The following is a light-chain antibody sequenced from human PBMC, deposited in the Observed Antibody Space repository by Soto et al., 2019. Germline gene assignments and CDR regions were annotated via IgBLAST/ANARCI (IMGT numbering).Light chain of an antibody. CDR2: KAS. Sequence: DIQMTQSPSTLSASVGDRVTITCRASQSISYWLAWHQQKPGKAPKLLIYKASTLESGVPSRFSGSGSGTEFTLTISSLQPDDFATYYCQQYSSFSFGGGTKVEIK. CDR1: QSISYW. V-gene: IGKV1-5*03. J-gene: IGKJ4*01. CDR3: QQYSSFS.